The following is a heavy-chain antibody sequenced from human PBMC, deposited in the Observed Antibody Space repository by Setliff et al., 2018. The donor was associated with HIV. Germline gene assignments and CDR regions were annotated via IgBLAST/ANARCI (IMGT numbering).Heavy chain of an antibody. CDR3: ASAGAWQRNALDI. Sequence: ASVKVSCKPSGYSFTNHYMRWVRQAPGQGLEWMGVINPTGGSTKNTQKFQGRVAMTRDTSNSTVYMELSSLRSEDTAVYYCASAGAWQRNALDIWGQGTMVTVSS. D-gene: IGHD5-12*01. J-gene: IGHJ3*02. CDR1: GYSFTNHY. V-gene: IGHV1-46*01. CDR2: INPTGGST.